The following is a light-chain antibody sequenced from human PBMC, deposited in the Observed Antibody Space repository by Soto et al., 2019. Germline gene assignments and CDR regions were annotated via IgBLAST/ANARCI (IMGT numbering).Light chain of an antibody. CDR1: SSNIGSNF. J-gene: IGLJ1*01. CDR2: TDD. Sequence: QSALTQPPSASGTPGQRVTISCSGSSSNIGSNFVSWYQQLPGTAPKLLIYTDDQRPSGVPDRFSGSKSGTSASLAISGLRSEDEADYYCAVWDNSLNGVAFGAGTKVTVL. V-gene: IGLV1-47*02. CDR3: AVWDNSLNGVA.